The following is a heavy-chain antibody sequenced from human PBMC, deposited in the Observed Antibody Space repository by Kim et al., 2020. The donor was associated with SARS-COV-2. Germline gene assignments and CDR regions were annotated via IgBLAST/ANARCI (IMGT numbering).Heavy chain of an antibody. Sequence: SETLSLTCTVSGGSISSSSYYWGWIRQPPGKGLEWIGSIYYSGSTYYNPSLKSRVTISVDTSKNQFSLKLSSVTAADTAVYYCAREVAEGYYDSSGYFDPLGQGTLVTVSS. CDR2: IYYSGST. CDR3: AREVAEGYYDSSGYFDP. J-gene: IGHJ5*02. D-gene: IGHD3-22*01. CDR1: GGSISSSSYY. V-gene: IGHV4-39*07.